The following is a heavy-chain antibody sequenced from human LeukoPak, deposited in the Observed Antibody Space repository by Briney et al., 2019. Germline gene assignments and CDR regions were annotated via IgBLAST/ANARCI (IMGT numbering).Heavy chain of an antibody. Sequence: SETLSLACTVSGGSISSYYWSWIRQPPGKGLEWIGYIYYSGSTNYNPSLKSRVTISVDTSKNQFSLKLSSVTAADTAVYYCARTRDYGDYAGYFDLWGRGTLVTVSS. D-gene: IGHD4-17*01. CDR2: IYYSGST. J-gene: IGHJ2*01. CDR3: ARTRDYGDYAGYFDL. CDR1: GGSISSYY. V-gene: IGHV4-59*01.